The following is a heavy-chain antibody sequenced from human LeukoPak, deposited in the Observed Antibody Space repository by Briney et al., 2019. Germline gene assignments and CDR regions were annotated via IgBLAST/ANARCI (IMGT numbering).Heavy chain of an antibody. CDR1: GGSISSYY. V-gene: IGHV4-4*07. CDR2: IYTSGST. J-gene: IGHJ4*02. Sequence: PSETLSLTCTVSGGSISSYYWSWLRQPAGKGLEWIGRIYTSGSTNYNPSLKSRVTMSVDTSKNQFSLKLSSVTAADTAVHHCARDVRGSGSYYFDYWGQGTLVTVSS. D-gene: IGHD1-26*01. CDR3: ARDVRGSGSYYFDY.